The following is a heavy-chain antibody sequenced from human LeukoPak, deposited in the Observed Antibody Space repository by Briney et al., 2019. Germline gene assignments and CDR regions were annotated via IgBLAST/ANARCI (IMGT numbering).Heavy chain of an antibody. Sequence: ASVKVPCKASGYTFTSYGISWVRQAPGQGLEWMGWISAYNGNTKYTQKLQGRVTMTTDTSTSIAYMELMSLRSDDTAVYYCARDRLSPGPDGSWFDPWGQGTLVTVSS. CDR3: ARDRLSPGPDGSWFDP. CDR1: GYTFTSYG. J-gene: IGHJ5*02. CDR2: ISAYNGNT. V-gene: IGHV1-18*01. D-gene: IGHD1-14*01.